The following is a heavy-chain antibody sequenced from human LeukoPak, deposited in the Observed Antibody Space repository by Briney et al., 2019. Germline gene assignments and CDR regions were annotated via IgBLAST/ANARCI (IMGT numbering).Heavy chain of an antibody. J-gene: IGHJ4*02. CDR2: IRYDGSNK. CDR3: AKGGRELVGAYFDY. V-gene: IGHV3-30*02. Sequence: GGSLRLSCAASGFTFSSYGMHWVRQAPGKGLEWVALIRYDGSNKYYADSVKGRFTISRDNSKNTLYLQMNSLRAEDTAVYYCAKGGRELVGAYFDYWGQGTLVTVSS. CDR1: GFTFSSYG. D-gene: IGHD1-26*01.